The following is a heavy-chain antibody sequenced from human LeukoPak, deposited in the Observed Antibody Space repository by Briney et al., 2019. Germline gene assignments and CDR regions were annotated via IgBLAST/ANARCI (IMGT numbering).Heavy chain of an antibody. V-gene: IGHV3-48*04. Sequence: GGSLRLSCAASGLTISSYSMNWVRQAPGKGLQWVSYISSSSSTIYYADSVKGRFTISRDNAKNSLYLQMNRLRAEDTAVYYCARPRGCGTSRCNNFDYWGQGTLVTVSS. CDR2: ISSSSSTI. CDR3: ARPRGCGTSRCNNFDY. D-gene: IGHD2-21*01. J-gene: IGHJ4*02. CDR1: GLTISSYS.